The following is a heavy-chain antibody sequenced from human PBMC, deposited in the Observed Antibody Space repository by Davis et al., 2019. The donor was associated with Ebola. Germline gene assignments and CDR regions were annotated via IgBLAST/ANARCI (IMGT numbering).Heavy chain of an antibody. CDR3: ARNRRYFDWLPPFDP. D-gene: IGHD3-9*01. J-gene: IGHJ5*02. Sequence: MPGGSLRLSCAVYGGSFSGYYWSWIRQPPGKGLEWIGEINHSGSTNYNPSLKSRVTISVDTSKNQFSLKLSSVTAADTAVYYCARNRRYFDWLPPFDPWGQGTLVTVSS. CDR1: GGSFSGYY. CDR2: INHSGST. V-gene: IGHV4-34*01.